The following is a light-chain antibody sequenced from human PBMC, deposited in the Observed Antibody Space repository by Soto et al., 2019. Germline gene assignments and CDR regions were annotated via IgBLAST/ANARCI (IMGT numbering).Light chain of an antibody. V-gene: IGLV2-23*01. CDR1: SSDVGTYNP. Sequence: QSALTQPASVSGSPGQSITISCAATSSDVGTYNPVSWYQHHPGKAPKVIIYDGSKRPSGISNRFSGSKSGNTASLTISGLQTEDEADYYCCSYACSNTPTYVFGSGTKVTVL. CDR3: CSYACSNTPTYV. J-gene: IGLJ1*01. CDR2: DGS.